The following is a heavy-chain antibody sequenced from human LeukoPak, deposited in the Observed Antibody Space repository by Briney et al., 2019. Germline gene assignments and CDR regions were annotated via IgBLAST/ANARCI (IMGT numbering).Heavy chain of an antibody. CDR3: AKADERYRSSWYDYFDY. V-gene: IGHV3-33*06. J-gene: IGHJ4*02. CDR1: GFTFSSYG. D-gene: IGHD6-13*01. CDR2: IGYDGSNK. Sequence: GGSLRLSCAASGFTFSSYGMHWVRQAPGKGLEWVAVIGYDGSNKYYADSVKGRFTISRDNSKNTLHLQLNSLRAEVTAVYYCAKADERYRSSWYDYFDYWGQGTLVTVSS.